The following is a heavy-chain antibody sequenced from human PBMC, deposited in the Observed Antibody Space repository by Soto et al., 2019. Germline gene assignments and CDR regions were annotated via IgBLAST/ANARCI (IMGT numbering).Heavy chain of an antibody. CDR1: GGSISSYY. D-gene: IGHD5-18*01. CDR3: ARDRYSDGFGSYSGMDV. V-gene: IGHV4-59*01. Sequence: QVQLQESGPGLVKPSETLSLTCTVSGGSISSYYWSWIRQPPGKGLEWIGYIYYSGSTNYNPSLKRRVNIAVDTSPHQFSLQLSSVTAADPAVYYCARDRYSDGFGSYSGMDVWGQGTAVTVSS. CDR2: IYYSGST. J-gene: IGHJ6*02.